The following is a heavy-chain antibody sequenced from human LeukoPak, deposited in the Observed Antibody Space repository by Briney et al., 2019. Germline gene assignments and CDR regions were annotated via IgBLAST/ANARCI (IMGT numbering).Heavy chain of an antibody. CDR2: IWYDGSNK. D-gene: IGHD3-3*01. Sequence: GALRLSCAASGFTFSSYGMHWVRQAPGKGLEWVAVIWYDGSNKYYADSVKGRFTISRDNSKNTLYLQMNSLRAEDTAVYYCARSYYDFWSGPPDAFDIWGQGTKVTVSS. CDR3: ARSYYDFWSGPPDAFDI. V-gene: IGHV3-33*01. CDR1: GFTFSSYG. J-gene: IGHJ3*02.